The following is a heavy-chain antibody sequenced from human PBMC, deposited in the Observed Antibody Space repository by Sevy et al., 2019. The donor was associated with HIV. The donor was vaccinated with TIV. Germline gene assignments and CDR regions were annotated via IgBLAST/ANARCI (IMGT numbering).Heavy chain of an antibody. J-gene: IGHJ4*02. Sequence: GGSLRLSCAASGFTFSRYGMHWVRQAPGKGLEWVASIRFDGNNKYYVDSVMGRFTISRDDSKNTLYLQMNSLRSEDTALYYCAKDSVARNLHFDYWGQGALVTVSS. CDR2: IRFDGNNK. D-gene: IGHD6-19*01. CDR3: AKDSVARNLHFDY. CDR1: GFTFSRYG. V-gene: IGHV3-30*02.